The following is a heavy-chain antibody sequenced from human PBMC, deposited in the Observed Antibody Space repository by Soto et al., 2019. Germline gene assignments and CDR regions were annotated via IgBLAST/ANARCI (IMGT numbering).Heavy chain of an antibody. Sequence: LRLSCAASGFTFSSYSMNWVRQAPGKGLEWVSSISSSSSYIYYADSVKGRFTISRDNAKNSLYLQMNSLRAEDTAVYYCARGLDSGSYADYYYYYGMDVWGQGTTVTVSS. J-gene: IGHJ6*02. CDR1: GFTFSSYS. CDR2: ISSSSSYI. V-gene: IGHV3-21*01. D-gene: IGHD1-26*01. CDR3: ARGLDSGSYADYYYYYGMDV.